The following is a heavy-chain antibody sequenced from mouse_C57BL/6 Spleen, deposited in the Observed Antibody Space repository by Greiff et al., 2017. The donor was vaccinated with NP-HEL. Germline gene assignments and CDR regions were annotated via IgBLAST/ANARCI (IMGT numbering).Heavy chain of an antibody. CDR1: GYTFTSYW. J-gene: IGHJ2*01. D-gene: IGHD1-1*01. Sequence: VQLQQSGAELAKPGASVKLSCKASGYTFTSYWMHWVKQRPGQGLEWIGYINPSSGYTKYNQKFKDKATVTADKSSSTAYMQLSSLTYEDSAVYYCARDYYGSRFDYWGQGTTLTVSS. CDR3: ARDYYGSRFDY. CDR2: INPSSGYT. V-gene: IGHV1-7*01.